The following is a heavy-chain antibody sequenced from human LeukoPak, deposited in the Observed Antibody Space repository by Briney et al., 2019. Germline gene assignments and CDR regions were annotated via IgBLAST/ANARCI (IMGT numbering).Heavy chain of an antibody. Sequence: GGSLRLSCAASGFTVSSNYMSWVRQAPGKGLEWVSVIYSGGSTHYADSVKGRFTISRDNSKNTLYLQVNSLRAEDTAVYYCARLVQLWSYYYDSSAPNWFDPWGQGTLVTVSS. CDR2: IYSGGST. CDR1: GFTVSSNY. CDR3: ARLVQLWSYYYDSSAPNWFDP. J-gene: IGHJ5*02. V-gene: IGHV3-53*01. D-gene: IGHD3-22*01.